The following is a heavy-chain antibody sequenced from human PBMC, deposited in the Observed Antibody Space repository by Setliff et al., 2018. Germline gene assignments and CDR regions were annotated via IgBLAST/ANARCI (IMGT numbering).Heavy chain of an antibody. CDR2: IYTKGGT. CDR3: ARGLNTESWTPLY. Sequence: LSLTFSVAGGSMTDFFWHWFRRPPGKGLEWIGYIYTKGGTNYSPSLKSRVTMSVDRSRNQFSLTLSSVSAADMAVYYCARGLNTESWTPLYWSPGTLVTVSS. J-gene: IGHJ4*02. D-gene: IGHD2-15*01. V-gene: IGHV4-4*08. CDR1: GGSMTDFF.